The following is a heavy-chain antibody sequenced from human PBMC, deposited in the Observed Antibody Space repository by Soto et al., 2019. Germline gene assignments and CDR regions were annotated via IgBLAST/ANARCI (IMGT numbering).Heavy chain of an antibody. Sequence: QVQLVESGGGVVQPGRSLRLSCAASGFTFSSYAMHWVRQAPGKGLEWVAVISYDGSNKYYADSVKGRFTISRDNSKNTLYLQMNSLRAEDRAVYYCAREGYCISTSCYTWYFDLWGRGTLFTVSS. CDR1: GFTFSSYA. CDR2: ISYDGSNK. V-gene: IGHV3-30-3*01. CDR3: AREGYCISTSCYTWYFDL. J-gene: IGHJ2*01. D-gene: IGHD2-2*02.